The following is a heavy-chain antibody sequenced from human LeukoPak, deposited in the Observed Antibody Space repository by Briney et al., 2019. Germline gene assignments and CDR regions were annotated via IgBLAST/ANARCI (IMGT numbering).Heavy chain of an antibody. J-gene: IGHJ4*02. CDR1: GGSISTSSYC. CDR2: IYYSGST. Sequence: SETLSLTCTVSGGSISTSSYCWGWIRQPPGKGLEWIGSIYYSGSTYYNPSPKSRVTISVDTSKNQFSLKLSSVTTADTAVYYCARAYSSSWYYFDCWGQGTLVTVSS. CDR3: ARAYSSSWYYFDC. D-gene: IGHD6-13*01. V-gene: IGHV4-39*01.